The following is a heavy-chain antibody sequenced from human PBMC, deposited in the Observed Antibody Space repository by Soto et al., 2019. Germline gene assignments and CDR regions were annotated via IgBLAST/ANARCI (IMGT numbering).Heavy chain of an antibody. D-gene: IGHD4-4*01. CDR1: GFTFSSYE. CDR2: ICTSGSTI. V-gene: IGHV3-48*03. CDR3: AKVIVTKSYYYYGMDV. J-gene: IGHJ6*02. Sequence: GGSLRLSCAASGFTFSSYEMNWVRQAPGKGLEWISHICTSGSTIYYADSVKGRFTISRDNAKNSLYLQMNSLRAEDTALYYCAKVIVTKSYYYYGMDVWGQGTTVTVSS.